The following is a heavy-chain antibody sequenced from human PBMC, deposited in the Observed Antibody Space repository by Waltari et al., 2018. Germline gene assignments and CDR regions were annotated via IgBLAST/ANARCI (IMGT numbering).Heavy chain of an antibody. J-gene: IGHJ4*02. CDR2: IIPIFGTA. V-gene: IGHV1-69*08. Sequence: QVQLVQSGAEVKKPGSSVKVSCKASGGTFSSYAISWVRQAPGPGLEWMGRIIPIFGTANYAQKFQGRVTITADKSTSTAYMELSSLRSEDTAVYYCARAPSNWGSTSPDDYWGQGTLVTVSS. D-gene: IGHD7-27*01. CDR3: ARAPSNWGSTSPDDY. CDR1: GGTFSSYA.